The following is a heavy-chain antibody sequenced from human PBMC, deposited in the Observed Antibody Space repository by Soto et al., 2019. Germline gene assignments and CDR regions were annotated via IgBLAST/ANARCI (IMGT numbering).Heavy chain of an antibody. CDR2: INHSGST. D-gene: IGHD3-9*01. CDR3: ATAYDILTGYSYYYGMDV. J-gene: IGHJ6*02. Sequence: SETLSLTCAVYGGSFSGYYWSWIRQPPGKGLEWIGEINHSGSTNYNPSLKSRVTISVDTSKNQFSLKLSSVTAADTAVYYCATAYDILTGYSYYYGMDVWGQGTTVTVSS. V-gene: IGHV4-34*01. CDR1: GGSFSGYY.